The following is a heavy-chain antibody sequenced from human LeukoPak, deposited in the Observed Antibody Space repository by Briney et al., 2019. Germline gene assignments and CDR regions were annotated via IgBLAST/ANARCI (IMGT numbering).Heavy chain of an antibody. Sequence: GGSLRLSCAASGFTFSSYSMNWVRQAPGKGLEWVSSISSSSSYIYYADSEKGRFTICRDNAKNSLYLQMNSLRAEDTAVYYCARDPEVVARRVGAFDIWGQGTMVTVSS. CDR3: ARDPEVVARRVGAFDI. CDR2: ISSSSSYI. CDR1: GFTFSSYS. J-gene: IGHJ3*02. D-gene: IGHD2-15*01. V-gene: IGHV3-21*01.